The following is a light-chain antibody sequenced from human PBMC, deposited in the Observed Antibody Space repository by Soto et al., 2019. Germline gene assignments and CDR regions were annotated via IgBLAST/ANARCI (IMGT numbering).Light chain of an antibody. Sequence: QSALTQPPSASGSPGQSVTISCTGTSSDVGGYNYVSWYQQHPDKAPKLMIYEVSKRPSGVPDRFSGSKSGNTGSLTVSGRPAEEKSDYYRSSYAGSKNSVFGGGTQLTVL. CDR2: EVS. CDR3: SSYAGSKNSV. V-gene: IGLV2-8*01. CDR1: SSDVGGYNY. J-gene: IGLJ3*02.